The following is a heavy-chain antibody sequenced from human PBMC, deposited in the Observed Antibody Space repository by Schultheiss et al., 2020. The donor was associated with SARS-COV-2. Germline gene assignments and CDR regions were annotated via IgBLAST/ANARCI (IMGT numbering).Heavy chain of an antibody. CDR1: GFTFSSYG. CDR2: ISSSGSTI. CDR3: ASPDGILWDAAFQH. Sequence: GESLKISCAASGFTFSSYGMHWVRQAPGKGLEWVSYISSSGSTIYYADSVKGRFTISRDNAKNSLYLQMNSLRAEDTAVYYCASPDGILWDAAFQHWGQGTLVTVSS. J-gene: IGHJ1*01. V-gene: IGHV3-48*04. D-gene: IGHD2-21*01.